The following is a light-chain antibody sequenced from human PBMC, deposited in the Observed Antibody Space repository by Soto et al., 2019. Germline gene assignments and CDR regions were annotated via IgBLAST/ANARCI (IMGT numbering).Light chain of an antibody. CDR2: DAS. J-gene: IGKJ4*01. CDR3: QQRRDWPLT. CDR1: QSVSSY. V-gene: IGKV3-11*01. Sequence: EIVLTQSPATLSLSPGERATLSCRASQSVSSYLAWYQQKPGQAPRLLIYDASNRATGIPARFSGSGSGTDFTLAISSLEPEDFALYYCQQRRDWPLTFGGGTKVDI.